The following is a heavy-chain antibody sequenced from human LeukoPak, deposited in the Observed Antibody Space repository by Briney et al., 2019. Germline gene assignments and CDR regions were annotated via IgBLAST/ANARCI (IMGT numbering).Heavy chain of an antibody. J-gene: IGHJ5*02. CDR1: GYTFTAYH. V-gene: IGHV1-46*04. D-gene: IGHD3-3*01. Sequence: ASVKVSCKASGYTFTAYHMHWVRQTPGQGLEWMGVINPIRGDTSYAPKLQARVTLSSDMSTGTVYMELSSQRSEDTAVYYCARAATSFGVTFPASWGQGTLVTVSP. CDR2: INPIRGDT. CDR3: ARAATSFGVTFPAS.